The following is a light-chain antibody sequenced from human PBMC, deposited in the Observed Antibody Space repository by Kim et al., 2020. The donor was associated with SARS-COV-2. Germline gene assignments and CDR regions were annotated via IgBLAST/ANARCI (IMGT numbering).Light chain of an antibody. V-gene: IGKV3-20*01. CDR2: SAS. CDR3: QQYGSSRYT. Sequence: EIVLTQSPGTLSLSPGERATLSCRASQSVTSSYVAWYQQRPGQAPRLLIYSASSRDSGIPDRFSGSGSGTDFSLTISRLEPEDFAMYYCQQYGSSRYTFGQGTKLEIK. CDR1: QSVTSSY. J-gene: IGKJ2*01.